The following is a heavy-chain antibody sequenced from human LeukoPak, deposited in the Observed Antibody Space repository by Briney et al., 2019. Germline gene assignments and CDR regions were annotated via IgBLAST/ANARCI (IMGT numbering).Heavy chain of an antibody. CDR3: ARRYYYDSSGLYYYMDV. D-gene: IGHD3-22*01. CDR1: GGTFSSYA. Sequence: GAPVKVSCKASGGTFSSYAISWVRQAPGQGREWMGGIIPIFGTANYAQKFQGGDTITADESTSTAYMELSSLRSEDTAVYYCARRYYYDSSGLYYYMDVWGKGTTVTVSS. V-gene: IGHV1-69*13. J-gene: IGHJ6*03. CDR2: IIPIFGTA.